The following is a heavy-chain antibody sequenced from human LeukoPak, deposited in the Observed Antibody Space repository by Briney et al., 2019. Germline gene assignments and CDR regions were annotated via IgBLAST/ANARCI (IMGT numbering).Heavy chain of an antibody. D-gene: IGHD3-3*01. Sequence: SETLSLTCAVYGGSFSGYHWSWIRQPPGKGLEWIGEINHSGSTNYNPSLKSRVTISVDTSKNQFSLKLSSVTAADTAVYYCARLDYDFWSGYSVYFDYWGQGTLVTVSS. J-gene: IGHJ4*02. CDR2: INHSGST. CDR1: GGSFSGYH. CDR3: ARLDYDFWSGYSVYFDY. V-gene: IGHV4-34*01.